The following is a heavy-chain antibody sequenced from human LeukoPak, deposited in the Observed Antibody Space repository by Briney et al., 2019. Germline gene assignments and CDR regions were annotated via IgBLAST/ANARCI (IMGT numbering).Heavy chain of an antibody. V-gene: IGHV3-21*04. J-gene: IGHJ4*02. CDR1: GFTFSSYT. Sequence: GGSLRLSCAASGFTFSSYTMNWVRQAPGKGLEWVSSITTSSTYIYYADSVRGRFTISRDNAKNSLYLQMNSLRAEDTALYYCAKIQVGEGLATVTLDYWGQGTLVTVSS. CDR2: ITTSSTYI. CDR3: AKIQVGEGLATVTLDY. D-gene: IGHD4-11*01.